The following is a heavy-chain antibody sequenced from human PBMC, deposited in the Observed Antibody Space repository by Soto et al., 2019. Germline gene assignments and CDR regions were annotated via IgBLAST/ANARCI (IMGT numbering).Heavy chain of an antibody. CDR3: ARGEVVAATSYCDF. CDR2: ITTSGGHA. D-gene: IGHD2-15*01. Sequence: ASVKVSCKASGYTFTSYYIHRVRQAPGQGLEWLGLITTSGGHAYYAPDFQGRVALTRDTSTSTVYMDLTSLTSEDTAVYYCARGEVVAATSYCDFWGQGTLVTVSS. V-gene: IGHV1-46*01. CDR1: GYTFTSYY. J-gene: IGHJ4*02.